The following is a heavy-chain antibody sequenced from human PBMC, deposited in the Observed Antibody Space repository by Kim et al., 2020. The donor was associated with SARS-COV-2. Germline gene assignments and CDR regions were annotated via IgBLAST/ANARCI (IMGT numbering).Heavy chain of an antibody. CDR3: ARDREYYYDSSGEFDY. V-gene: IGHV3-33*01. D-gene: IGHD3-22*01. Sequence: GGSLRLSCAASGFTFSSYGMHWVSQAPGKGLEWVAVIWYDGSNKYYADSVKGRFTISRDNSKNTLYLQMNSLRAEDTAVYYCARDREYYYDSSGEFDYWGQGTLVTVSS. CDR2: IWYDGSNK. J-gene: IGHJ4*02. CDR1: GFTFSSYG.